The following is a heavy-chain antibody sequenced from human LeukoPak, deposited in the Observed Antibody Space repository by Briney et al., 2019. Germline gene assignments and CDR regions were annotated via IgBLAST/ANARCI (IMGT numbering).Heavy chain of an antibody. CDR1: GGSISSGDYY. CDR2: IYYSGST. CDR3: ARIRMITFGGVIDY. Sequence: SETLSLTCTVSGGSISSGDYYWSWIRQPPGKGPEWIGYIYYSGSTYYNPSLKSRVTISVDTSKNQFSLKLSSVTAADTAVYYCARIRMITFGGVIDYWGQGTLVTVSS. J-gene: IGHJ4*02. V-gene: IGHV4-30-4*08. D-gene: IGHD3-16*01.